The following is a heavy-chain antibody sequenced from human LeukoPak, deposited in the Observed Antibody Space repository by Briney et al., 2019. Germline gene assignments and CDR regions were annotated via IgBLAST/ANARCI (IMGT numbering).Heavy chain of an antibody. V-gene: IGHV4-34*01. CDR1: GGSFSGYY. Sequence: SETLSLTCAVYGGSFSGYYWSWIRQPPGKGLEWIGEINHSGSTNYNPSLKSRVTISVDTSKNQFSLKLSSVTAADTAVYYCARGDSPYLDYWGQGTLVTVSS. CDR2: INHSGST. J-gene: IGHJ4*02. D-gene: IGHD3-22*01. CDR3: ARGDSPYLDY.